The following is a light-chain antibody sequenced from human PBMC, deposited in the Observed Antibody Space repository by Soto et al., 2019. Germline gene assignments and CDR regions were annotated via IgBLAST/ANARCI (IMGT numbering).Light chain of an antibody. CDR1: SSDVGGYNY. CDR2: EVS. J-gene: IGLJ1*01. Sequence: QSVLTQPASVSGSPGQSITNSCTGTSSDVGGYNYVSWYQQHPGKAPKLMIYEVSNRPSGISTRFSGSKSGNTASLTISGLQAEDEADYYCSSYTSSGIYVFGTGTKVTVL. V-gene: IGLV2-14*01. CDR3: SSYTSSGIYV.